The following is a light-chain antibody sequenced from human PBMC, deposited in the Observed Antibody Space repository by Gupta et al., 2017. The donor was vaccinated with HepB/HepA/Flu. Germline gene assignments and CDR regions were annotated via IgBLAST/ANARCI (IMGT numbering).Light chain of an antibody. CDR3: QQSDTWIT. V-gene: IGKV1-39*01. CDR1: QNITIY. CDR2: SAS. J-gene: IGKJ5*01. Sequence: DIQMTQSPSSLSASVGDRVTFTCRASQNITIYVNWYQQKVGKAPKLLVYSASKLQSGVPSRFSGSGSGTDFTLTLSNVQPEDFATYYCQQSDTWITFGQGTRLESK.